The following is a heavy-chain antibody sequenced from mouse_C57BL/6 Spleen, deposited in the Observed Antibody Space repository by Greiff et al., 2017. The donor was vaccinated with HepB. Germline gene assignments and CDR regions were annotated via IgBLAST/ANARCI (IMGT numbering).Heavy chain of an antibody. CDR1: GFTFSSYG. CDR3: ARQGYDRRYAMDY. V-gene: IGHV5-6*01. D-gene: IGHD2-2*01. J-gene: IGHJ4*01. CDR2: ISSGGSYT. Sequence: EVKLMESGGDLVKPGGSLKLSCAASGFTFSSYGMSWVRQTPDKRLEWVATISSGGSYTYYPDSVKGRFTISRDNAKNTLYLQMSSLKSEDTAMYYCARQGYDRRYAMDYWGQGTSVTVSS.